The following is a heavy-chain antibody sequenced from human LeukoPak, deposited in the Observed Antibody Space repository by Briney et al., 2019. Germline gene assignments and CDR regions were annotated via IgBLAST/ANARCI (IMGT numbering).Heavy chain of an antibody. J-gene: IGHJ4*02. CDR2: IRSKAYGGTT. D-gene: IGHD3-22*01. CDR3: TREMDSSGYYPFDY. Sequence: GGSLRLSCTASGFTFGDYAMSWVRQAPGKGLEWVGFIRSKAYGGTTEYAASVKGRFTISRDDSKSIAYLQMNSLKTEDTAVYYCTREMDSSGYYPFDYWGQGTLVTVSS. CDR1: GFTFGDYA. V-gene: IGHV3-49*04.